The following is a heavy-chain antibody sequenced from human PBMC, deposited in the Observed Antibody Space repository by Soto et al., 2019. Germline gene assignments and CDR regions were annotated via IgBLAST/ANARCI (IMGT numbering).Heavy chain of an antibody. J-gene: IGHJ6*02. V-gene: IGHV4-30-4*01. CDR1: GGSISSGDSY. CDR2: IYYSGST. D-gene: IGHD6-13*01. Sequence: SETLSLTCTVSGGSISSGDSYWSWIRQPPGKGLEWIGYIYYSGSTYYNPSLKSRVTISVDTSKNQFPLKLSSVTAADTAVYYCARDSAAGTGLGYYYYGMDVWGQGTTVTVSS. CDR3: ARDSAAGTGLGYYYYGMDV.